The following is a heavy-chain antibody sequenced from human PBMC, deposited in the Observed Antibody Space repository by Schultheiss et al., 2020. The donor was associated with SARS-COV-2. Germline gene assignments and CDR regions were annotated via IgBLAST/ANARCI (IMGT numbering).Heavy chain of an antibody. J-gene: IGHJ3*02. V-gene: IGHV3-23*01. CDR1: GFTFSSYA. Sequence: GGSLRLSCAASGFTFSSYAMSWVRQAPGKGLEWVSTISASGSNTNYADSVKGRFTISRDNSKNTLYLQMNSLRAEDTAVYYCARESSGSYLIDAFDIWGQGTMVTVSS. D-gene: IGHD1-26*01. CDR3: ARESSGSYLIDAFDI. CDR2: ISASGSNT.